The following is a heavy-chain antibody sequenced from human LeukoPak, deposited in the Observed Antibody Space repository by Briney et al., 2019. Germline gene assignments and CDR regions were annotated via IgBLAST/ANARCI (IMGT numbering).Heavy chain of an antibody. D-gene: IGHD2-2*01. CDR3: AKGRIVVVPAAGYYYYYGMDV. CDR1: GFTFSSYA. CDR2: ISGSGGST. V-gene: IGHV3-23*01. Sequence: GGSLRLSCAASGFTFSSYAMSWVRQAPGKGLEWVSAISGSGGSTYYADSVKGRFTISRDNSKNTLYLQTNSLRAEDTAVYYCAKGRIVVVPAAGYYYYYGMDVWGRGTTVTVSS. J-gene: IGHJ6*02.